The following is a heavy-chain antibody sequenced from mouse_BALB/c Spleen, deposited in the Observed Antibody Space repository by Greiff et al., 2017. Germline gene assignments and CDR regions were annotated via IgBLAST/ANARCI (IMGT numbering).Heavy chain of an antibody. CDR3: AIYYGLYYAMDY. CDR1: GYAFSSSW. D-gene: IGHD2-1*01. J-gene: IGHJ4*01. Sequence: QVQLQQSGPELVKPGASVKISCKASGYAFSSSWMNWVKQRPGQGLEWIVRIYPGDGDTNYNGKFKGKATLTADKSSSTAYMQLSSLTSVDSAVYFCAIYYGLYYAMDYWGQGTSVTVSS. CDR2: IYPGDGDT. V-gene: IGHV1-82*01.